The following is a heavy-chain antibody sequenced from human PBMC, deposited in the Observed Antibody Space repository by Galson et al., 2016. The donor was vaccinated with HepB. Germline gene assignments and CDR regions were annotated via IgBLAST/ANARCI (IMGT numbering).Heavy chain of an antibody. CDR2: MRDSGNT. V-gene: IGHV4-59*08. CDR1: GGPISGAY. Sequence: ETLSLTCSVSGGPISGAYWSWTRQPPGKGLEWIAYMRDSGNTNYNPSLKSRVTISVDTSINQFSLRLSSVTAEDTAVYYCARSGGSAGMHWGQGTLVTVSS. D-gene: IGHD3-16*01. CDR3: ARSGGSAGMH. J-gene: IGHJ1*01.